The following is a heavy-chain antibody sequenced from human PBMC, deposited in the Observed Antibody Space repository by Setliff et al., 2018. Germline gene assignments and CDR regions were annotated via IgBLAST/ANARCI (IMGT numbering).Heavy chain of an antibody. J-gene: IGHJ4*02. CDR3: ARGVSGVSWTPRY. CDR2: IYTSGSSGST. CDR1: GGSINNGSYY. V-gene: IGHV4-61*09. D-gene: IGHD2-15*01. Sequence: SETLSLTCTVSGGSINNGSYYWSWIRQPAGKGLEWIGHIYTSGSSGSTNYNSSLKSRVTISVDMSKNQFSLQLTSLTAADTAVYYCARGVSGVSWTPRYWGRGTLVTVSS.